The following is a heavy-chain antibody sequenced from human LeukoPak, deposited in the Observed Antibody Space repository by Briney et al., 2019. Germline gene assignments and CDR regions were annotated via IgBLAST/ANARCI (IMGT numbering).Heavy chain of an antibody. CDR3: LRGDSRDF. J-gene: IGHJ4*02. D-gene: IGHD3-22*01. CDR2: INSGGTTT. V-gene: IGHV3-21*06. Sequence: GGSLGLSCAACGFAFSTYTMNWARQSPGKGLEWVASINSGGTTTHYADSVKGRFTISRDNAQNVLYLQMNGVRADDAAVYYCLRGDSRDFWGQGTLVTVSS. CDR1: GFAFSTYT.